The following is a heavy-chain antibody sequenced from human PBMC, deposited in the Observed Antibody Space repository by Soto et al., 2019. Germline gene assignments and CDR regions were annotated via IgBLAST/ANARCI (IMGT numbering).Heavy chain of an antibody. Sequence: QLQVQESGPGQVKPSQTLSLTCTVSGGSITSHHYYWGWIRQPPGKGLEWIGSIYSGGNTYYNPSLRSRLTICVDTAKNLNSLKLSSVTAADSAIYYCGSGPSTTWIDNWGLGTQVSVSS. D-gene: IGHD2-2*01. V-gene: IGHV4-39*01. J-gene: IGHJ4*02. CDR1: GGSITSHHYY. CDR3: GSGPSTTWIDN. CDR2: IYSGGNT.